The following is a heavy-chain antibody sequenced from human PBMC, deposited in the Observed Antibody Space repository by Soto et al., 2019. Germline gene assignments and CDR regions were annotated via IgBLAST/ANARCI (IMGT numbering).Heavy chain of an antibody. J-gene: IGHJ4*02. CDR3: TRDSGGRDAY. D-gene: IGHD2-15*01. CDR1: GFTFSTYS. CDR2: ISSSGSLT. Sequence: GGSLRLSCAASGFTFSTYSMNWVRQAPGKGLEWVSSISSSGSLTYYSDSVKGRFTISRDNAKNALYLQVNSLRAEDTAVYFCTRDSGGRDAYWGQGALVTVSS. V-gene: IGHV3-21*01.